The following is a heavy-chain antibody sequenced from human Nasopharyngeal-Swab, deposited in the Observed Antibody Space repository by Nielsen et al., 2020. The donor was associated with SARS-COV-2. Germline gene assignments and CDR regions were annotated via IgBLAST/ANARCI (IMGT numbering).Heavy chain of an antibody. CDR1: GIAFIRSW. D-gene: IGHD6-13*01. J-gene: IGHJ4*02. Sequence: GGSLRLSCAASGIAFIRSWMHWVRQAPGKGLVWVSRIREDGTGANYADAVQGRFTISRDNARNMVFLKMNSLRAEDTAVYYCAKVSKAEAGIDFWGQGTLVTVSS. V-gene: IGHV3-74*01. CDR3: AKVSKAEAGIDF. CDR2: IREDGTGA.